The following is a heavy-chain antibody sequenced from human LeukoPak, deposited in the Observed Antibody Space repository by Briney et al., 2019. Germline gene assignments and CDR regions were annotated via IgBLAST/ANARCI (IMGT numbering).Heavy chain of an antibody. CDR3: ARAATSILGVVIVWFDP. V-gene: IGHV1-69*13. CDR1: GGTFSSYA. CDR2: IIPIFGTA. D-gene: IGHD3-3*01. Sequence: SVKVSCKASGGTFSSYAISWVRQPPGQGLEWMGGIIPIFGTANYAQKFQGRVTITADESTSTAYKELSSLRSEDTAVYYCARAATSILGVVIVWFDPWGQGTLVTVSS. J-gene: IGHJ5*02.